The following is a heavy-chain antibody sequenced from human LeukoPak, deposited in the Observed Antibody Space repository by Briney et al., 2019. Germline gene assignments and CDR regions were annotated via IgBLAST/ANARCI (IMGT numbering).Heavy chain of an antibody. CDR3: ARDPSSVTRYFFDY. CDR1: GYTFRGNY. D-gene: IGHD4-11*01. Sequence: ASVKISCKASGYTFRGNYIHWLRQAPGQGLEWMGWIDANNGDTKSAQKFQGRVTMSRDTSISTAYMDLSSLSPDDAAVYYCARDPSSVTRYFFDYWGQGTLVTVSS. J-gene: IGHJ4*02. CDR2: IDANNGDT. V-gene: IGHV1-2*02.